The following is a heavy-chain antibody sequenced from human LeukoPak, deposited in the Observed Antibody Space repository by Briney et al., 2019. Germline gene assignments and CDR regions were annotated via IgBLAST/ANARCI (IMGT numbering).Heavy chain of an antibody. J-gene: IGHJ3*02. CDR2: INIDGTGT. D-gene: IGHD6-6*01. V-gene: IGHV3-74*01. CDR3: GREYSSSSGRGLDM. Sequence: GGSLRLSCVASGFTFSNFWMHWVRQAPGKGLVWVSRINIDGTGTSYADSVKGRFTLSRDNAKNTLYLQMNSLRAEDTAVYYCGREYSSSSGRGLDMWGQGTMVIVSP. CDR1: GFTFSNFW.